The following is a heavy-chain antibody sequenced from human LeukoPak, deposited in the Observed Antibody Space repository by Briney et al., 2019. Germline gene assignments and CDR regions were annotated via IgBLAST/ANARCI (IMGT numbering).Heavy chain of an antibody. V-gene: IGHV4-34*01. D-gene: IGHD3-22*01. J-gene: IGHJ4*02. CDR1: GGSFSGYY. CDR2: INHSGST. Sequence: SETLSLTCAVYGGSFSGYYWSWIRQPPGKGLEWIGEINHSGSTNYNPSLKNRVTISVDTSKNQFSLKLSSVTAADTAVYYCASSYYYDSSGYRVDYWGQGTLVTVSS. CDR3: ASSYYYDSSGYRVDY.